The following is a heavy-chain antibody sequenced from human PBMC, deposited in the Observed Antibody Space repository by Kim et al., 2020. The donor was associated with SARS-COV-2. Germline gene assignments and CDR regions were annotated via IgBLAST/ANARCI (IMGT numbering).Heavy chain of an antibody. CDR3: ARLYSSSWYDAFDI. D-gene: IGHD6-13*01. J-gene: IGHJ3*02. Sequence: DSVKGRFTISRDNAKNSLYLQMNSLRAEATAVFYCARLYSSSWYDAFDIWGQGTMVTVSS. V-gene: IGHV3-7*01.